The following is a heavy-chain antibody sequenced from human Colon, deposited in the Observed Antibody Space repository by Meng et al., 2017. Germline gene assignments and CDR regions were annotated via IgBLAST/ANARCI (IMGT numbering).Heavy chain of an antibody. J-gene: IGHJ4*02. Sequence: QVHLHESGPGLVRPSDDLSLVCTVSGGSIKSGGYHWSWVRQHPGKGLEWIGEIYPGGSTNYNPSLNSRVTISVDKSKNQFSLNLSSVTAADTAVYYCAREVVVLVVPGYFDYWGQGTLVTVSS. CDR2: IYPGGST. CDR1: GGSIKSGGYH. CDR3: AREVVVLVVPGYFDY. V-gene: IGHV4-4*02. D-gene: IGHD3-22*01.